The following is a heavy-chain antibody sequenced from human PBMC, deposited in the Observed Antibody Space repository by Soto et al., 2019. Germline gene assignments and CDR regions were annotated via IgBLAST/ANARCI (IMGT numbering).Heavy chain of an antibody. V-gene: IGHV1-69*06. CDR1: GGTFTNYA. Sequence: QVQLVQSGAEVTKPGSSVKVSCRSSGGTFTNYAISWVRQAPGQGLEWMGGIIPIFGTTHYSQKVQGRVTITADKSTRTAFMELSSLRSEDTAMYYCARGTVVVVPEHTSSFYYHYGVDVWGQGTTVTVSS. CDR2: IIPIFGTT. D-gene: IGHD2-15*01. CDR3: ARGTVVVVPEHTSSFYYHYGVDV. J-gene: IGHJ6*02.